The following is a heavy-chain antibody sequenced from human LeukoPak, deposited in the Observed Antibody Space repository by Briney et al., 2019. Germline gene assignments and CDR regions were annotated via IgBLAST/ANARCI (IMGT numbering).Heavy chain of an antibody. D-gene: IGHD4-17*01. J-gene: IGHJ5*02. CDR1: GFSFRNNW. V-gene: IGHV3-7*01. CDR2: IKQDGSAK. Sequence: GVSLRLSCAACGFSFRNNWRRWVRQAPGKGLEGVANIKQDGSAKYYVDSVNGRFTISRDNAKKSVYLQMNSLRVEDTAVYYCARDPLSPDYGDLDPWGQGTLVTVSS. CDR3: ARDPLSPDYGDLDP.